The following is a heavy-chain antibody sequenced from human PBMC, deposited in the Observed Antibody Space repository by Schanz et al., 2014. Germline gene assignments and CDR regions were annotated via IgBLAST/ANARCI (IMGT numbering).Heavy chain of an antibody. CDR1: GYTFTTYY. Sequence: QVQLLQSGAEVKKPGASMKVSCKASGYTFTTYYMLWVRQAPGQGLEWMGIINPSGGSTRYGQKFQGRITVTTDTSTSTAYMELSSLRSEDTAVYYCARGGYSSGWYDRDIAHFDYWGQGTLVTVSS. CDR2: INPSGGST. V-gene: IGHV1-46*01. D-gene: IGHD6-19*01. CDR3: ARGGYSSGWYDRDIAHFDY. J-gene: IGHJ4*02.